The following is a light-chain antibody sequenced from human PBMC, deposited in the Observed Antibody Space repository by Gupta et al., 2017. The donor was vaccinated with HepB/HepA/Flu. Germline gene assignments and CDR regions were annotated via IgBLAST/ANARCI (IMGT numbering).Light chain of an antibody. J-gene: IGKJ2*01. CDR2: RAF. Sequence: DIQMTQSPSSLSASVGDRVTITCRASQVISSSLSWYRQKPGTAPKLLIYRAFSLQSGVPSRFSGSGSGTDFTLTITSLQPEDSATYFCQQTYGTPYTFGQGSQLEIK. CDR3: QQTYGTPYT. CDR1: QVISSS. V-gene: IGKV1-39*01.